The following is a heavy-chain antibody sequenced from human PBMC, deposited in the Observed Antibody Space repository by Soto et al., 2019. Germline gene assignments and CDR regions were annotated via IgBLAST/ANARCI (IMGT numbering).Heavy chain of an antibody. CDR3: ATELGEDPASPFDS. J-gene: IGHJ4*02. CDR2: IIPLFGTA. CDR1: GVTFSSET. Sequence: QVQLVQSGADVKKPGSSVKVSCQASGVTFSSETLGWVRQAPGQGLEWVGGIIPLFGTASYAQKFQGRVTITEDESTSTVYRELSSLRSDDTAVYFCATELGEDPASPFDSWGQGTLVTVSS. D-gene: IGHD3-10*01. V-gene: IGHV1-69*01.